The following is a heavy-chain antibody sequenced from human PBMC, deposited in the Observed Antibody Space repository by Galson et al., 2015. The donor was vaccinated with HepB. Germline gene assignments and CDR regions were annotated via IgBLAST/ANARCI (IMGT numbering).Heavy chain of an antibody. V-gene: IGHV3-23*01. CDR3: AKMGVAGSGSYYWEYFDY. D-gene: IGHD1-26*01. J-gene: IGHJ4*02. Sequence: SLRLSCAASGFTFSSYAMSWVRQAPGKGLEWVSAISGSGGSTYYADSVKGRFTISRDNSKNTLYLQMNSLRAEDTAVYYCAKMGVAGSGSYYWEYFDYWGQGTLVTVSS. CDR2: ISGSGGST. CDR1: GFTFSSYA.